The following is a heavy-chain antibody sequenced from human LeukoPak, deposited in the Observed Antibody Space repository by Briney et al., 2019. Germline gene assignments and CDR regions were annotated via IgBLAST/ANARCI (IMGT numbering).Heavy chain of an antibody. CDR2: ISGSGGST. CDR3: AKGDPDFWSGLYYFDY. Sequence: GGSLRLSCAASGFTFSSYAMSWVRQAPGKGLEWVSAISGSGGSTYYADSVKGRFTISRDNSKNTLHLQMNSLRAEDTAVYYCAKGDPDFWSGLYYFDYWGQGTLVTVSS. V-gene: IGHV3-23*01. D-gene: IGHD3-3*01. CDR1: GFTFSSYA. J-gene: IGHJ4*02.